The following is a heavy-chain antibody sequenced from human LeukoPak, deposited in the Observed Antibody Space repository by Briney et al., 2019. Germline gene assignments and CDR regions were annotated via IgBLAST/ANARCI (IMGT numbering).Heavy chain of an antibody. Sequence: SETLSLTCTVSDDSISNYYWSWIRQPPGKGLEWIGYIFYSGSTNYNPSLKGRLTISVDTSKRQFSLKLSPVTAADTAIYYCARAKKGVAGFFDYWGQGTLVTVSS. J-gene: IGHJ4*02. CDR1: DDSISNYY. D-gene: IGHD6-19*01. CDR3: ARAKKGVAGFFDY. CDR2: IFYSGST. V-gene: IGHV4-59*01.